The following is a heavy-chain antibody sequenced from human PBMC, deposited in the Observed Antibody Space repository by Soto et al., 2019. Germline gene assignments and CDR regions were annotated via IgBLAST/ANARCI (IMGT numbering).Heavy chain of an antibody. V-gene: IGHV3-23*01. CDR2: ISGSGGST. D-gene: IGHD5-12*01. CDR1: GFTFSSYA. CDR3: AKAGVEMATIIGY. Sequence: GSLRLSWGASGFTFSSYAMSWVRPAPGKGLEWVSAISGSGGSTYYADSVKGRFTISRDNSKNTLYLQMNSLRAEDTAVYYCAKAGVEMATIIGYWGQGTLVTVSS. J-gene: IGHJ4*02.